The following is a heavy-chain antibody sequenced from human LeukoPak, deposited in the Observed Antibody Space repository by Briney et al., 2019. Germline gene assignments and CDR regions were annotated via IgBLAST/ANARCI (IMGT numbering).Heavy chain of an antibody. CDR1: GGSISSYY. J-gene: IGHJ4*02. CDR2: IYYSGST. Sequence: SETLSLTCTVSGGSISSYYWSWIRQPPGKGLEWIGYIYYSGSTNYNPSLKSRVTISVDTSKNQFSLKLSSVTAADTAVYYCASGMVWFGESPFDYWGRGTLVTVSS. D-gene: IGHD3-10*01. V-gene: IGHV4-59*08. CDR3: ASGMVWFGESPFDY.